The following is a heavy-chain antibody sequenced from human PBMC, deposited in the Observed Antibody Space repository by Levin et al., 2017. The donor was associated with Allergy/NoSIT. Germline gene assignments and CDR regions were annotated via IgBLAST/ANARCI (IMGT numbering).Heavy chain of an antibody. CDR2: IYPGDSDT. J-gene: IGHJ3*02. V-gene: IGHV5-51*01. Sequence: PGGSLRLSCKGSGYSFTSYWIGWVRQMPGKGLEWMGIIYPGDSDTRYSPSFQGQVTISADKSISTAYLQWSSLKASDTAMYYCARRQIVVVTALDSETDAFDIWGQGTMVTVSS. CDR3: ARRQIVVVTALDSETDAFDI. CDR1: GYSFTSYW. D-gene: IGHD2-21*02.